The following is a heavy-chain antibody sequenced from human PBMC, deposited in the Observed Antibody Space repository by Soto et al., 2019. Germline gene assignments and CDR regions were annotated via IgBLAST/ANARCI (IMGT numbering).Heavy chain of an antibody. Sequence: PSETLSLTCTVSGFSISSGGYYLSWIRQHPGKGLEWIGYIYYSGSTYYNPSLKSRVTISVDTSKNQFSLKLSSVTAADTAVYYCARDRSGYYFDWGQGTLVTVSS. D-gene: IGHD3-22*01. J-gene: IGHJ4*02. CDR1: GFSISSGGYY. CDR2: IYYSGST. CDR3: ARDRSGYYFD. V-gene: IGHV4-31*03.